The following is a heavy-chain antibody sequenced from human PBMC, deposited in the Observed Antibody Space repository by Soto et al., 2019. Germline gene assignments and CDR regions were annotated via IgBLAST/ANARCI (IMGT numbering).Heavy chain of an antibody. CDR2: IRSKAYGGTT. D-gene: IGHD3-10*01. J-gene: IGHJ5*02. V-gene: IGHV3-49*03. CDR1: GFTFGDYA. Sequence: PGGSLRLSCTASGFTFGDYAMSWFRQAPGKGLEWVGFIRSKAYGGTTEYAASVKGRFTISRDDSKSIAYLQMNSLKTEDTAVFYCTRMLLWFGAPAGWFDPWGQGTLVTVSS. CDR3: TRMLLWFGAPAGWFDP.